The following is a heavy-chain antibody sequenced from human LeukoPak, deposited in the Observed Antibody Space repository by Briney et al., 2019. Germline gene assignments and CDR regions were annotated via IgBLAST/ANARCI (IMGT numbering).Heavy chain of an antibody. V-gene: IGHV3-21*01. CDR2: ISRESAYI. Sequence: GGSLRLSCAASGFTFSTYNMNWVRQAPGKGLEWVAYISRESAYIYYGVSVKGRFTISRDNSKNTLYLQMNSLRAEDTAVYYCAKSKYSYYFDYWGQGTLVTVSS. CDR3: AKSKYSYYFDY. J-gene: IGHJ4*02. D-gene: IGHD2-15*01. CDR1: GFTFSTYN.